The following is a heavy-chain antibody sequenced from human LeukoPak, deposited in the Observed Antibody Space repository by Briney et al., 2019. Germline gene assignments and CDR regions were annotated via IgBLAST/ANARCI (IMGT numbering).Heavy chain of an antibody. CDR3: ARIGVIAVAGYY. CDR2: IHQSGST. J-gene: IGHJ4*02. D-gene: IGHD6-19*01. CDR1: GYSIRNGYF. V-gene: IGHV4-38-2*02. Sequence: SETLSLTCTVSGYSIRNGYFWGWVRQSPGKGLEWIGNIHQSGSTSYNPSLKSRVTISVDKSKNQFSLKLSSVTAADTAVYYCARIGVIAVAGYYWGQGTLVTVSS.